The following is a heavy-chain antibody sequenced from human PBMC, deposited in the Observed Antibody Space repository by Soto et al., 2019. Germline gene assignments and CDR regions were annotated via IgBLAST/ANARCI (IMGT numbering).Heavy chain of an antibody. CDR3: ANSDYGSGSTGYYYYYYMDV. D-gene: IGHD3-10*01. V-gene: IGHV3-23*01. Sequence: GGSLRLSCAASGFTFSSYAISWVRQAPGKGLEWVSAISGSGGSTYYADSVKGRFTISRDNSKNTLYLQMNSLRAEDTAVYYCANSDYGSGSTGYYYYYYMDVRGKGTTVTVSS. CDR1: GFTFSSYA. J-gene: IGHJ6*03. CDR2: ISGSGGST.